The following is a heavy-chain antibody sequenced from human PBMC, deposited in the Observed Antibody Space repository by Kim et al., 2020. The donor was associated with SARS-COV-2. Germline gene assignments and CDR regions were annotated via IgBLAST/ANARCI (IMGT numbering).Heavy chain of an antibody. J-gene: IGHJ4*02. CDR2: IRSKAYGRTT. CDR3: TRDDFWSGYLRF. D-gene: IGHD3-3*01. CDR1: GFTFGDYA. V-gene: IGHV3-49*04. Sequence: GGSLRLSCTASGFTFGDYAMSWVRQAPGKGLEWVGFIRSKAYGRTTEYAASVKGRFTISRDDSKSIAYLQMNSLKTEDTAVYYCTRDDFWSGYLRFWGQGTLVTVSS.